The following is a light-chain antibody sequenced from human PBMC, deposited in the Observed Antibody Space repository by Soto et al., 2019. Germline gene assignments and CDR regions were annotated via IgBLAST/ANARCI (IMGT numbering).Light chain of an antibody. CDR2: AVS. J-gene: IGLJ1*01. Sequence: QSALTQPASVSGSPGQSITISCTGARSDVGNYDYVSWYQQHPGKAPKLIMYAVSHRPSGVSSRFSGSKSGNTASLTISGLQAEAEAAYYCSSYTATNTLVVFGTGTKLTVL. CDR1: RSDVGNYDY. V-gene: IGLV2-14*01. CDR3: SSYTATNTLVV.